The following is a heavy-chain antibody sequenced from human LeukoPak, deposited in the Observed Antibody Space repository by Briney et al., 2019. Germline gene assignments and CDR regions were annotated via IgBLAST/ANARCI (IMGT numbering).Heavy chain of an antibody. Sequence: GESLKISCKGSGYSFANYWIGWVRQMPGKGLEWMGILYPGDSDTRYSPSFQGQVTISADKSINTAYLQWSRLKASDTAMYYCARAPSGSGFSFDYWGQGTLVTVSS. CDR3: ARAPSGSGFSFDY. J-gene: IGHJ4*02. CDR2: LYPGDSDT. D-gene: IGHD3-22*01. CDR1: GYSFANYW. V-gene: IGHV5-51*01.